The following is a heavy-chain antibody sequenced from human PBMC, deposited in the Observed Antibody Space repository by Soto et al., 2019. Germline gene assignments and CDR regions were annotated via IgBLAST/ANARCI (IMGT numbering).Heavy chain of an antibody. V-gene: IGHV1-18*01. J-gene: IGHJ6*02. D-gene: IGHD3-9*01. CDR3: ARDLSPSSSFDWLLARPYYGMDV. Sequence: QVQLVQSGAEVKKPGASVKVSCKASGYTFTSYGISWVRQAPGQGLEWMGWISAYNGNTNYAQKLQGRVTMTTDTSASTAYMELRSLRSDDTAVYYCARDLSPSSSFDWLLARPYYGMDVWGQGTTVTVSS. CDR1: GYTFTSYG. CDR2: ISAYNGNT.